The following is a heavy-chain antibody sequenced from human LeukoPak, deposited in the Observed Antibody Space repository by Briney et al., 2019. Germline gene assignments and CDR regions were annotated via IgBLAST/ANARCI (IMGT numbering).Heavy chain of an antibody. D-gene: IGHD1-7*01. CDR2: INTDGSST. CDR3: AKEGVNWNYAYYFDY. J-gene: IGHJ4*02. V-gene: IGHV3-74*01. Sequence: PGGSLRLSCAASGFTFSSYWMHWVRQAPGKGLVWVSRINTDGSSTSYADSVKGRFTISRDNSKNTLYLQMNSLRAEDTAVYYCAKEGVNWNYAYYFDYWGQGTLVTVSS. CDR1: GFTFSSYW.